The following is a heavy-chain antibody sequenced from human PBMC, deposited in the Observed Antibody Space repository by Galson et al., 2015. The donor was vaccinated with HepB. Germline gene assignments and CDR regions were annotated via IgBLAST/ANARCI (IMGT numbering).Heavy chain of an antibody. D-gene: IGHD6-19*01. V-gene: IGHV3-73*01. CDR3: VRLGDLSGYSSR. J-gene: IGHJ4*02. CDR1: GFTLSGSA. CDR2: IRSKASNYAA. Sequence: SLRLSCAASGFTLSGSAIHWVRQASGKGPEWIGRIRSKASNYAAFYVPSLKGRFTISRDDSKNMAYLHMRSLKTDGTAVYYCVRLGDLSGYSSRWGQGTLVTVSS.